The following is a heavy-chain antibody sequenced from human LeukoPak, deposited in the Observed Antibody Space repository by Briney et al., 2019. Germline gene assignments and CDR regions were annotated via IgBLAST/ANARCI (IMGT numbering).Heavy chain of an antibody. Sequence: GGSLRLSCAASGFTFSSYSMNWVRQAPGKGLEWVSSISRSSSYIYYADSVKGRFTISRDNAKNSLYLQMNSLRAEDTAVYYCASPVYDILTGYQNDAFDIWGQGTMATVSS. V-gene: IGHV3-21*01. J-gene: IGHJ3*02. CDR2: ISRSSSYI. CDR3: ASPVYDILTGYQNDAFDI. CDR1: GFTFSSYS. D-gene: IGHD3-9*01.